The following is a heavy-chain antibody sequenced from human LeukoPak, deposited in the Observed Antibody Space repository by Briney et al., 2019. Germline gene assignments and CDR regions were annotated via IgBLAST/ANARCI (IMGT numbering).Heavy chain of an antibody. D-gene: IGHD3-10*01. CDR3: AKGTPYYYGSGSYSFDY. J-gene: IGHJ4*02. CDR2: ISGSGGST. CDR1: GFTFSSYA. Sequence: GGSLRLSCAASGFTFSSYAMSWARQAPGKGLEWVSVISGSGGSTYYADSEKGRFTISRDNSKNTLYLQMNSLRAEDTAVYYCAKGTPYYYGSGSYSFDYWGQGTLVTVSS. V-gene: IGHV3-23*01.